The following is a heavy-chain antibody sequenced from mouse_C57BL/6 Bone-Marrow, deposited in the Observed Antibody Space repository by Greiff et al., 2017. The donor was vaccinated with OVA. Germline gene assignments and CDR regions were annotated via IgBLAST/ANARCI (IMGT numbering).Heavy chain of an antibody. Sequence: VKLQESGAELVRPGTSVKVSCKASGYAFTNYLIEWVKQRPGQGLEWIGVINPGSGGTNYHEKFKGKATLTADKSSSTAYMQLSSLTSEDSAVYFCARSRYYGSIAYWGQGTLVTVSA. CDR2: INPGSGGT. V-gene: IGHV1-54*01. CDR1: GYAFTNYL. CDR3: ARSRYYGSIAY. J-gene: IGHJ3*01. D-gene: IGHD1-1*01.